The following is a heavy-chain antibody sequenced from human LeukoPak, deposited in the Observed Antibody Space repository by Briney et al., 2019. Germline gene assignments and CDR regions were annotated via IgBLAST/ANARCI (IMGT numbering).Heavy chain of an antibody. Sequence: ASVKVSCKVSGYTLTELSMHWVRQAPGKGLEWMGGFDPEDGETIYAQKFQGRVTMTEDTSTDTAYMELSSLRSEDTAVYYCATLATSGYYYYYMDAWGKGTTVTVSS. CDR2: FDPEDGET. CDR1: GYTLTELS. D-gene: IGHD5-12*01. V-gene: IGHV1-24*01. J-gene: IGHJ6*03. CDR3: ATLATSGYYYYYMDA.